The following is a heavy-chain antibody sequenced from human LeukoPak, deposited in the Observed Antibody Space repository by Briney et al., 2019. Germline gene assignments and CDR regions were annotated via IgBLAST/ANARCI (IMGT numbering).Heavy chain of an antibody. CDR2: ISYDGSNK. D-gene: IGHD2-2*01. V-gene: IGHV3-30*03. Sequence: PGGSLRLSCTASGFTFSSYGMHWVRQAPGKGLEWVAVISYDGSNKYYADSVKGRFTISRDNSKNTLYVQMNSLRAEDTAVYYCARDDQGYCSSTSCSQGAFDIWGQGTMVTVSS. CDR1: GFTFSSYG. CDR3: ARDDQGYCSSTSCSQGAFDI. J-gene: IGHJ3*02.